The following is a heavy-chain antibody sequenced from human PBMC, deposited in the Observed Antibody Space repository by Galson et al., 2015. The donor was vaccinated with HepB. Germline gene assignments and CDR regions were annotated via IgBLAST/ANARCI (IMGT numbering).Heavy chain of an antibody. V-gene: IGHV4-61*01. D-gene: IGHD4-17*01. CDR2: IYYSGST. CDR1: GGPVSSGSYY. J-gene: IGHJ6*02. Sequence: SETLSLTCTVSGGPVSSGSYYWSWIRQPPGKGLEWIGYIYYSGSTNYNPSLKSRVTISVDTSKNQFSLKLSSVTAADTAVYYCARDYGDYGVGYYYGMDVWGQGTTVTVSS. CDR3: ARDYGDYGVGYYYGMDV.